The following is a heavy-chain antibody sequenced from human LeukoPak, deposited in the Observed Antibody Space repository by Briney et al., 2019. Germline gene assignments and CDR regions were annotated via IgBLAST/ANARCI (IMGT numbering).Heavy chain of an antibody. D-gene: IGHD3-3*01. CDR1: GYTFTSYG. V-gene: IGHV1-18*01. Sequence: GASVKVSCKASGYTFTSYGISWVRQAPGQGLEWMGWIGAYNGNTNYAQKLQGRVTMTTDTSTSTAYMEPRSLRSDDTAVYYCARGPLITIFGVVISHDAFDIWGQGTMVTVSS. J-gene: IGHJ3*02. CDR3: ARGPLITIFGVVISHDAFDI. CDR2: IGAYNGNT.